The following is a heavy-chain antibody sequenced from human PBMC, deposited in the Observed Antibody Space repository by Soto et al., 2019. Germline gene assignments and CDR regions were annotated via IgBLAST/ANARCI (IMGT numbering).Heavy chain of an antibody. D-gene: IGHD6-19*01. J-gene: IGHJ4*02. CDR1: GFTFSSSW. CDR3: ASGPTGWYGYDY. Sequence: EVQLVESGGGLVQPGGSLRLYCAASGFTFSSSWMHWVRQAPGKGLVWVSRIYSDGSRTNYADSVQGRFTISRDNAKNTLYLQMSSLGAEDTALYYCASGPTGWYGYDYWGQGTLVTVSS. CDR2: IYSDGSRT. V-gene: IGHV3-74*01.